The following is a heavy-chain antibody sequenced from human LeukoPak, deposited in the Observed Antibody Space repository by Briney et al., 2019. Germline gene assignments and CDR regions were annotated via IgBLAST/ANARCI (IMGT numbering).Heavy chain of an antibody. J-gene: IGHJ4*02. D-gene: IGHD5-24*01. V-gene: IGHV3-7*01. CDR3: ARVTDAYNFGDY. Sequence: GGSLRLSCAASGFTFTTYWMSWVRQAPGKGLEWVANINQDGSEKYYVDSVKGRFTISRDNAKNSLSLQMNSLRAEDTAVYYCARVTDAYNFGDYWGQGTLVTVSS. CDR2: INQDGSEK. CDR1: GFTFTTYW.